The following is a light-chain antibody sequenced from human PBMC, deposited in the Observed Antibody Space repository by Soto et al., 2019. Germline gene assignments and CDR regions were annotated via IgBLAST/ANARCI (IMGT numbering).Light chain of an antibody. V-gene: IGKV3-11*01. CDR3: QQRFNWVT. CDR2: DAS. J-gene: IGKJ4*01. Sequence: EIVLTQSPATLSLSPGERVTLSCRASQSISFFLAWYQHKPGQAPRLLIYDASHRASGIPGRFSGGGSGTDFTLTISSLEPDDSAVYYCQQRFNWVTFGGGTRLEI. CDR1: QSISFF.